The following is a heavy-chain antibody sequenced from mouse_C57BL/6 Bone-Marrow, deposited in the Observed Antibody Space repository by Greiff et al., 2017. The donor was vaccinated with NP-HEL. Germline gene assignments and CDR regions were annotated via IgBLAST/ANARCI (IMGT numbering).Heavy chain of an antibody. Sequence: EVQLQQSGTVLARPGASVKMSCKTSGYTFTSYWMHWVKQRPGQGLEWIGAIYPGNSDTSYNQKFKGKAKLTADTSASTAYMELSSLTTDDSAVYYFTWFAYWGQGTLVTVSS. J-gene: IGHJ3*01. V-gene: IGHV1-5*01. CDR2: IYPGNSDT. CDR1: GYTFTSYW. CDR3: TWFAY.